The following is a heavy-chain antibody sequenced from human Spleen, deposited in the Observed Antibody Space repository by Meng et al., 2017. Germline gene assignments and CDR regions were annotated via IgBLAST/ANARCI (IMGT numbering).Heavy chain of an antibody. Sequence: GESLKISCAASGFTFTTYSMNWVRQAPGKGLEWVSSIGSNSRSTYYSDSVKGRFTISRDNAKNSLCLQMNNLRAEDTAVYYCARVGYYNILTGYYYFDYWGQGTLVTSPQ. CDR1: GFTFTTYS. V-gene: IGHV3-21*01. J-gene: IGHJ4*02. CDR3: ARVGYYNILTGYYYFDY. D-gene: IGHD3-9*01. CDR2: IGSNSRST.